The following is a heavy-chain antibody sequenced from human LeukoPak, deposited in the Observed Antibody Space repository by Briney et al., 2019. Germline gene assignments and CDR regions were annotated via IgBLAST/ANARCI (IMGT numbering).Heavy chain of an antibody. CDR1: GYTFTGYF. Sequence: ASVKVSCKASGYTFTGYFMHWVRQSPGQGLEWMGWINPNSGGTNYAQKFQGRVTMTRDTSISTAYMELSRLRSDDTAVYYCARVRAAYYFDYWGQGTLVTVSS. J-gene: IGHJ4*02. CDR3: ARVRAAYYFDY. V-gene: IGHV1-2*02. CDR2: INPNSGGT.